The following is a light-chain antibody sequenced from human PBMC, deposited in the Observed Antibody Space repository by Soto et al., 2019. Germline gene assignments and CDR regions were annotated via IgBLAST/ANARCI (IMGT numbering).Light chain of an antibody. CDR2: KAS. CDR1: QTISSW. CDR3: QQYHSYWT. J-gene: IGKJ1*01. V-gene: IGKV1-5*03. Sequence: DIKMTQSPSTLSGSVGDRVTITCRASQTISSWLAWYQQKPGKAPKLLIYKASTLKSGVPSRFSGSGSGTEFTLTISSLQTDDFSTYYCQQYHSYWTFGQGTKV.